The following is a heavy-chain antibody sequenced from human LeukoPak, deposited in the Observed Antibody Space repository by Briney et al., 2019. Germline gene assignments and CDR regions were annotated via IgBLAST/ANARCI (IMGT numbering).Heavy chain of an antibody. CDR1: GYTFNIFG. CDR3: VKESAADATWHFDS. D-gene: IGHD6-13*01. Sequence: AGGSLRLSCAASGYTFNIFGMHWVRQVPGNGLEWVAVLWSNGNTAHYADSVKGRFTISRDSSENTLYLQMNSLRSEDTAVYYCVKESAADATWHFDSWGQGALVTVSS. J-gene: IGHJ4*02. CDR2: LWSNGNTA. V-gene: IGHV3-33*06.